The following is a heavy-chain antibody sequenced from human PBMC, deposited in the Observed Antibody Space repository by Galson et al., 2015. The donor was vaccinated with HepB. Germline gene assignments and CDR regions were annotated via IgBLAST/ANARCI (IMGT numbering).Heavy chain of an antibody. CDR1: GFTFSSYS. CDR2: ISSSSSYI. Sequence: SLRLSCAASGFTFSSYSMNSVRQAPGKGLEWVSSISSSSSYIYYADSVKGRFTISRDNAKNSLYLQMNSLRAEDTAAYYCARDDARGDPPVRHNNWGQGTLVTVSS. D-gene: IGHD2-21*02. J-gene: IGHJ4*02. CDR3: ARDDARGDPPVRHNN. V-gene: IGHV3-21*01.